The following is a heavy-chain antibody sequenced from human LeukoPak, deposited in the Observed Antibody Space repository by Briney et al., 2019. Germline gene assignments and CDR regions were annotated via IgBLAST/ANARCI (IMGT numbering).Heavy chain of an antibody. CDR1: GGSISSYY. D-gene: IGHD2-2*02. V-gene: IGHV4-4*07. J-gene: IGHJ6*03. Sequence: SETLSLTXIVSGGSISSYYWSWIRQAAGKGLEWIGRIYSSGRTNYNASLKSRVTMSVDTSKNQFSLKLSSVTAADTAVYYCARGGGIPDPDYYYYYYMDVWGKGTTVTVSS. CDR3: ARGGGIPDPDYYYYYYMDV. CDR2: IYSSGRT.